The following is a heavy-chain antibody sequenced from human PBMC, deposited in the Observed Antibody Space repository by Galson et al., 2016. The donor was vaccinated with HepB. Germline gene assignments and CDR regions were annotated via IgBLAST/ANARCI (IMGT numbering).Heavy chain of an antibody. CDR2: IGSSGDYI. CDR1: GFPFDAYS. J-gene: IGHJ6*02. V-gene: IGHV3-21*06. CDR3: ARETALTGTRDYYYTLDV. Sequence: SLRLSCAGSGFPFDAYSMNWVRQAPGKGLEWVSSIGSSGDYIYYAGSLRGRFTISRDNAKNSVYLQMNSLRAEDTAVYYCARETALTGTRDYYYTLDVWGQGTTVTVSS. D-gene: IGHD1-7*01.